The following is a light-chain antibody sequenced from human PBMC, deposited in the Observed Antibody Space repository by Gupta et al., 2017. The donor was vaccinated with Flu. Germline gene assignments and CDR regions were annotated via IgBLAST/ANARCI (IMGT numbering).Light chain of an antibody. CDR3: AAWDDRLNGHV. Sequence: QSVLSQPPSASGTPGQRVSIPCSGSTSNIGRNTANWYQQFPGTAPKLLMYSNDHRPSGVPDRFSGSKSGTSASLAISGLQSEDEADYYCAAWDDRLNGHVFGPGTRVTVL. CDR2: SND. J-gene: IGLJ1*01. CDR1: TSNIGRNT. V-gene: IGLV1-44*01.